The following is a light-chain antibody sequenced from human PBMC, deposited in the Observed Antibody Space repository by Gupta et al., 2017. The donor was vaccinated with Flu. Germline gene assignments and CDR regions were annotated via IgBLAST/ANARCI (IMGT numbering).Light chain of an antibody. V-gene: IGKV1-8*01. CDR1: QGIRSY. CDR2: GAS. CDR3: QQEDSCPHT. J-gene: IGKJ2*01. Sequence: AIRLTQSPSSFSASTGDRVTITCRARQGIRSYLDWYHQNPGKAPNLLIYGASTAQSGVPSRFSGSGSGTDFTLTISVRQSEDFATYYCQQEDSCPHTFGQGTKVEIK.